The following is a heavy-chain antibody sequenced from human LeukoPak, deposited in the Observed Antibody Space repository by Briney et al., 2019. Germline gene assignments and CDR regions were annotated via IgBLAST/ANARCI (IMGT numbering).Heavy chain of an antibody. CDR2: INPSGGTT. J-gene: IGHJ4*02. V-gene: IGHV1-46*01. CDR1: GGTFSSYA. Sequence: VASAKVSCKASGGTFSSYAISWVRQAPGQGLEWMGVINPSGGTTNYAQKFQGRITMTRDTSTSTVYMELSSLRSEDTAVYYCARFAVHRRLAVNGQFGLDYWGQGTLVTVSS. D-gene: IGHD6-19*01. CDR3: ARFAVHRRLAVNGQFGLDY.